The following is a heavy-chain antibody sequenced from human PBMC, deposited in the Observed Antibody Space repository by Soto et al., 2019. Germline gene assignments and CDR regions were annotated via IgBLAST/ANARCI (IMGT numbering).Heavy chain of an antibody. CDR2: IYPGDSDT. Sequence: GESLKISCKGSEYSFTSYWIGWVRQMPGKGLEWMGIIYPGDSDTRYSPSFQGQVTISADKSISTAYLQWSSLKASDTAMYYCARVHVWGSYRSPTHFDYWGQGTLVTVSS. D-gene: IGHD3-16*02. V-gene: IGHV5-51*01. CDR3: ARVHVWGSYRSPTHFDY. CDR1: EYSFTSYW. J-gene: IGHJ4*02.